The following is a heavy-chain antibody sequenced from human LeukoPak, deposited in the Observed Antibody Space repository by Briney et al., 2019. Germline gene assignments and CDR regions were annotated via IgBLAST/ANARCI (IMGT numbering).Heavy chain of an antibody. CDR2: ISDSGDNT. Sequence: PGESLRLSCAASGCTFSSYAMNWVRQAPGKGLEWVSTISDSGDNTYYADSVKGRFTISRDNSKNTLYLQMNSLRAEDTAVYYCAKLYSSGWSPNWYFDLWGRGTLVSVSS. CDR3: AKLYSSGWSPNWYFDL. V-gene: IGHV3-23*01. CDR1: GCTFSSYA. J-gene: IGHJ2*01. D-gene: IGHD6-19*01.